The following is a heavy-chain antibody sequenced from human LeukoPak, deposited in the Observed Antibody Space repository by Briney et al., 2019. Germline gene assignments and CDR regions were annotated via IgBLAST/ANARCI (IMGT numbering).Heavy chain of an antibody. J-gene: IGHJ5*02. D-gene: IGHD3-10*01. V-gene: IGHV1-18*01. CDR2: ISAYNGNT. CDR1: GYPFTSYG. CDR3: ARDVGNIWFGEMLRDWFDP. Sequence: ASVKVSYNASGYPFTSYGIIWVRQAAGHGLEWLRWISAYNGNTNYAQKLQGRVTMTTDTSTSTAYMELRSLRSDDTAVYYCARDVGNIWFGEMLRDWFDPWGQGTLVTVSS.